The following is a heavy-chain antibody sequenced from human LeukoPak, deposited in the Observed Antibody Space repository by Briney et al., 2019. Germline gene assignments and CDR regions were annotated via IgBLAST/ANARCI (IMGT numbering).Heavy chain of an antibody. J-gene: IGHJ4*02. D-gene: IGHD1-7*01. V-gene: IGHV3-7*03. CDR2: IKQDGSEK. Sequence: PGGSLRLSCAASGFIFSSYWMGWVRQAPGKGLEWVANIKQDGSEKYYVDSVKGRFTISRDNAKNLLFLQMNSLRAEDTAVYYCARDYWWNYDYWGQGTLVTVSS. CDR3: ARDYWWNYDY. CDR1: GFIFSSYW.